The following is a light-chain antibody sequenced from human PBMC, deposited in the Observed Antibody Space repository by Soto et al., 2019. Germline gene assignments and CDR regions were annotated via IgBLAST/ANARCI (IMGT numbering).Light chain of an antibody. J-gene: IGKJ2*01. CDR3: MQATQTPHT. Sequence: DIVMTQTPLSLPVTLGQSASISCRSSQSLVYSDGNTHLSWFLQRPGQPPRLLIYKISSRSSGVPDRFAGSGAGTDFTLSISRMEAEDVGTYYCMQATQTPHTFGQGTKLE. CDR1: QSLVYSDGNTH. V-gene: IGKV2-24*01. CDR2: KIS.